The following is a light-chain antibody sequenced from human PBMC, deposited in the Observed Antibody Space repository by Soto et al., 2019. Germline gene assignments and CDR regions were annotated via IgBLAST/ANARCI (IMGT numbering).Light chain of an antibody. CDR2: SND. V-gene: IGLV1-44*01. CDR3: AAWDDSLNGPL. J-gene: IGLJ3*02. Sequence: LLTQPPSASVAPGQSVTISCSGSSSNIGSNTVNWYQQLPGKAPKLLIYSNDQRPSGVPDRYSGSKSGTSASLAVSGLQSEDEADYYCAAWDDSLNGPLFGGGTK. CDR1: SSNIGSNT.